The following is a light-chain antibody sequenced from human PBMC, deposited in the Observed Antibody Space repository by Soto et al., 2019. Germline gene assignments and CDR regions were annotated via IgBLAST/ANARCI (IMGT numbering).Light chain of an antibody. J-gene: IGLJ1*01. CDR3: CSFAGSSTYV. CDR1: SSDVGRYNL. Sequence: QSALTQPASVSGPPGQSITISCTGTSSDVGRYNLVSWYQQHPGKAPKLMIYESTKRPSEVSDRFSGSKSGNTASLTISGLRAEDEAEYHCCSFAGSSTYVFGTGTKLTVL. V-gene: IGLV2-23*01. CDR2: EST.